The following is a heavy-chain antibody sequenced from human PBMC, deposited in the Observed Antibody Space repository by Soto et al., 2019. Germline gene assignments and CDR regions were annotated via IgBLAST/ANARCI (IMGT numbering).Heavy chain of an antibody. V-gene: IGHV3-74*01. CDR2: INMDGSST. CDR1: GFTFSNDW. J-gene: IGHJ5*02. Sequence: PGGSLRLSCAASGFTFSNDWMHWVRQAAGKGLVWVSRINMDGSSTNYADSVKGRFTISRDNAKNTVYLQMNSLRAEDTAVYYCARGPRGIYGNDHWGQGALVTVSS. CDR3: ARGPRGIYGNDH. D-gene: IGHD2-8*02.